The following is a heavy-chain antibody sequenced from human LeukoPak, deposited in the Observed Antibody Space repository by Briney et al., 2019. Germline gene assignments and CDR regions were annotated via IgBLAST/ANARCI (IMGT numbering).Heavy chain of an antibody. CDR3: ARASYVASGFDP. CDR2: IKEDGSEK. J-gene: IGHJ5*02. V-gene: IGHV3-7*01. Sequence: GGSLRLSCAASGLTFSSYWMSWVRQAPGKGLEWVDNIKEDGSEKYYVDSVKGRFTIFRDNAKKSLYLQMNSLRAEDTAVYYCARASYVASGFDPWGQGILVIVSS. CDR1: GLTFSSYW. D-gene: IGHD6-13*01.